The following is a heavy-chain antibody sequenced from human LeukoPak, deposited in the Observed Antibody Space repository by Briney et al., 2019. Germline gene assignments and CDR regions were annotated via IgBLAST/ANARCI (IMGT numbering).Heavy chain of an antibody. D-gene: IGHD3-10*02. CDR3: ARDVRSASYYYYMDV. J-gene: IGHJ6*03. CDR1: GYTFTGYY. V-gene: IGHV1-2*06. CDR2: INPNSGGT. Sequence: ASVKVSCKASGYTFTGYYMHWVRQAPGQGLEWMGRINPNSGGTNYAQKFQGRVTMTRDTSISTAYMELSRLRSDDTAVYYCARDVRSASYYYYMDVWGKGTTVTVSS.